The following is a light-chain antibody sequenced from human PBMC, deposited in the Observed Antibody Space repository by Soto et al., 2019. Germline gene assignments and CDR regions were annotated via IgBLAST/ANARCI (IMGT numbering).Light chain of an antibody. CDR3: AAWDDSLNGWV. J-gene: IGLJ3*02. V-gene: IGLV1-44*01. CDR2: TNN. Sequence: QSVLTQPPSASGTPGQRVTISCSGSSSNIGSNSVNWYQQFPGAAPKLLIHTNNQGPSGVPDRFSGSKSGTSASLAISGLQSEDEADYYCAAWDDSLNGWVFGGGTKVTVL. CDR1: SSNIGSNS.